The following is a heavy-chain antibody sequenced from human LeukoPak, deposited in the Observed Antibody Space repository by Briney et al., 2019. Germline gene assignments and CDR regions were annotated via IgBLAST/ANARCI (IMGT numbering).Heavy chain of an antibody. CDR1: GFTFDDYA. D-gene: IGHD2-15*01. CDR2: ISWNSDTR. V-gene: IGHV3-9*01. CDR3: ARLYCSGGSCYSGNWFDP. J-gene: IGHJ5*02. Sequence: PGGSLRLSCAVSGFTFDDYAMHWVRQVPGKGLEWVAGISWNSDTRGYVDSVKGRFTISRDNARNSLYLQMNSLRAEDTALYYCARLYCSGGSCYSGNWFDPWGQGTLVTVSS.